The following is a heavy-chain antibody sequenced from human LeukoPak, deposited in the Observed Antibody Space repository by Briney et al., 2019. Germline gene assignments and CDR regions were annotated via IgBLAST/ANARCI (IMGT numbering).Heavy chain of an antibody. V-gene: IGHV4-59*01. CDR2: IYDSGST. CDR1: GGSISSYY. D-gene: IGHD3-10*01. J-gene: IGHJ6*03. CDR3: ARTRSGSYDYYMDV. Sequence: PSETLSLTCTVSGGSISSYYWSWIRQPPGKGLEWIGYIYDSGSTNCNPSLKSRVTISVDTSKNQFSLKLSSVTAADTAVYYCARTRSGSYDYYMDVWGKGTTVTVSS.